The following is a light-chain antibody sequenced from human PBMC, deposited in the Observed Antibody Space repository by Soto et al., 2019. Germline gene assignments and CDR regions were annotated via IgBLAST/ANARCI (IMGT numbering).Light chain of an antibody. CDR2: DAS. Sequence: ELVLTQCPATLSLSPGERATLSCRASQSVSSYLASYQQKPGQDPRLLIYDASNRATGIPATFSGSGPGTDFTLAISRLEDEDFAVDYCQHRSNWPPGLTFGGGTKVEIK. CDR3: QHRSNWPPGLT. CDR1: QSVSSY. V-gene: IGKV3-11*01. J-gene: IGKJ4*01.